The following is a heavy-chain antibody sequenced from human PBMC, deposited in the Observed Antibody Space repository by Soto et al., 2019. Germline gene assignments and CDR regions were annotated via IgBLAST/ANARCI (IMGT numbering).Heavy chain of an antibody. D-gene: IGHD6-6*01. V-gene: IGHV4-31*03. CDR2: IYHSGTT. CDR1: GGSISSGGYF. Sequence: QVQLQESGPGLVKPSQTLSLTCSVSGGSISSGGYFWSWIRQHPGKGLEWIGYIYHSGTTHYNPSLSSRLTMSVDTSKNQFSLNLSSVTAADTAVYYCARGEYSGSPPLPAHYFDYWGQGILVSVSS. J-gene: IGHJ4*02. CDR3: ARGEYSGSPPLPAHYFDY.